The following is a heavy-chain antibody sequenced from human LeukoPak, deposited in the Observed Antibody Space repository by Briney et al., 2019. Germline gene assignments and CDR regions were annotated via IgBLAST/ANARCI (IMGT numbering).Heavy chain of an antibody. J-gene: IGHJ4*02. CDR2: NNSSSSTI. Sequence: GGSLRLSCAASGFTFSSYSMKWVRQAPGRGLEGVSYNNSSSSTIYYADSVKGRYNIYRDSAKDTLYVQMKSLRDEDTAVYYCARDFRRVGATTAFDYWGQGTLLTVSS. CDR1: GFTFSSYS. V-gene: IGHV3-48*02. CDR3: ARDFRRVGATTAFDY. D-gene: IGHD1-26*01.